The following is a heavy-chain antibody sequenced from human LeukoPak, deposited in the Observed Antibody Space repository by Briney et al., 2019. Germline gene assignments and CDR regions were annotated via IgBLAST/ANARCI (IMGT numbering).Heavy chain of an antibody. Sequence: GGSLRLSCAASGFTFSSYSMNWVRQAPGKGLEWVSSISSSSSYIYYADSVKGRFTISRDNAKNSLYLQMNSLRAEDTAVYYCARTALYCSSTSCYLDYWGQGTLVTVSS. CDR1: GFTFSSYS. V-gene: IGHV3-21*01. D-gene: IGHD2-2*01. CDR3: ARTALYCSSTSCYLDY. J-gene: IGHJ4*02. CDR2: ISSSSSYI.